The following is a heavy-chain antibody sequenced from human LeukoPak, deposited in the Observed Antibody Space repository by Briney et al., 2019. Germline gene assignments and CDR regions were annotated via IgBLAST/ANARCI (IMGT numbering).Heavy chain of an antibody. CDR1: GYTFTSYG. V-gene: IGHV1-18*01. Sequence: ASVKVSCKASGYTFTSYGISWVRQAPGQGLEWMGWISAYNGNTNYAQKLQGRVTMTTDTSTSTAYMELRSLRSDDTAVYYCARVFYYDSSPGAFDIWGQGTMVTVS. CDR3: ARVFYYDSSPGAFDI. CDR2: ISAYNGNT. J-gene: IGHJ3*02. D-gene: IGHD3-22*01.